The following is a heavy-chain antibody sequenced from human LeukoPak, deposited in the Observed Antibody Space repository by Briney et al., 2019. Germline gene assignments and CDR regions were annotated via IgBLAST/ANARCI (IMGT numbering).Heavy chain of an antibody. CDR1: GYSFTVHY. Sequence: ASVKVSCTTSGYSFTVHYLHWLRQAPGQGLEWMGWIKPDSGATTFAQNFQGRVTMTSDTSINTAYMELSSLTSDDTAMYYCARDHDYGPDYWGQGTPVTVSA. CDR3: ARDHDYGPDY. CDR2: IKPDSGAT. D-gene: IGHD4/OR15-4a*01. V-gene: IGHV1-2*02. J-gene: IGHJ4*02.